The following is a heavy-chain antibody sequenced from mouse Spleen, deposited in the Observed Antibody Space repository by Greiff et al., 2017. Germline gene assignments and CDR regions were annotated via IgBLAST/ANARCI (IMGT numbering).Heavy chain of an antibody. Sequence: DVQLQESGPVLVKPGASVKMSCKASGYTFTDYYMNWVKQSHGKSLEWIGVINPYNGGTSYNQKFKGKATLTVDKSSSTAYMELNSLTSEDSAVYYCARTRTRYFDYWGQGTTLTVSS. V-gene: IGHV1-19*01. CDR2: INPYNGGT. CDR1: GYTFTDYY. J-gene: IGHJ2*01. CDR3: ARTRTRYFDY.